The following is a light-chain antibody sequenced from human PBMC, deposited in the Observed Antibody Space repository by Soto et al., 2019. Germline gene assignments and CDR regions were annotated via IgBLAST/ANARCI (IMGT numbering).Light chain of an antibody. J-gene: IGKJ2*01. CDR1: HSIGTW. CDR3: QQYNTYPYT. V-gene: IGKV1-5*03. CDR2: KAS. Sequence: DIPMTKSPSTLSASVGDRVSITCRASHSIGTWLAWHQQKPGKAPKSLINKASNLETVVPSRFNGSGSGTECTLTISSLQPDDFATYFCQQYNTYPYTFGQGTKLEIK.